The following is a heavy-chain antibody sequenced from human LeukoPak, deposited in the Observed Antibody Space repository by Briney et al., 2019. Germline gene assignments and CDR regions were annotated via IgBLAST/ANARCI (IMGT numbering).Heavy chain of an antibody. CDR3: AKPKGIAAAGSYYGMDV. D-gene: IGHD6-13*01. Sequence: GGSLRLSCAASGFTFSSYGMHWVHQAPGKGLEWVAVISYDGSNKYYADSVKGRFTISRDNSKNTLYLQMNSLRAEDTAVYYCAKPKGIAAAGSYYGMDVWGQGTTVTVSS. V-gene: IGHV3-30*18. CDR1: GFTFSSYG. CDR2: ISYDGSNK. J-gene: IGHJ6*02.